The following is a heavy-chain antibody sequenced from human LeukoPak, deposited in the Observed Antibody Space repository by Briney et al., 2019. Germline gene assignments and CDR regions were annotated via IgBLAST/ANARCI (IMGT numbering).Heavy chain of an antibody. CDR1: GFTLRSNG. V-gene: IGHV3-23*01. CDR2: ISGSDGRT. Sequence: HPGGSLRLSCAASGFTLRSNGMSWVRQAPGKGREWGSGISGSDGRTYYADSVKGRFTLSTHYSTTTLHLQITTLRAADTAVYYCAKFVYQPVSGPGAYFHHWGRGPLVTVSS. J-gene: IGHJ1*01. CDR3: AKFVYQPVSGPGAYFHH. D-gene: IGHD3-16*02.